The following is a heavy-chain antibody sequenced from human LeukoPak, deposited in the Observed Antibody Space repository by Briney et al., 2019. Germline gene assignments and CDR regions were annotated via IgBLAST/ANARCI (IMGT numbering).Heavy chain of an antibody. V-gene: IGHV4-59*01. CDR3: ARDLGGREDY. CDR2: IYYSGST. Sequence: SETLSLTCTVSGGSISSYYWSWIRQPPGKGLEWIGYIYYSGSTNYNPSLKSRVTISVDTSKNQFSLKLSPVTAADTAVYYCARDLGGREDYWGQGTLVTVSS. D-gene: IGHD2-15*01. CDR1: GGSISSYY. J-gene: IGHJ4*02.